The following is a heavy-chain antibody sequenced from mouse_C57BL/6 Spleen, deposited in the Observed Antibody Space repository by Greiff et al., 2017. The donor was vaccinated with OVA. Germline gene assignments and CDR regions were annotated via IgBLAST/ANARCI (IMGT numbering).Heavy chain of an antibody. CDR1: GYAFTNYL. V-gene: IGHV1-54*01. CDR3: ARKEIWDGYIDV. Sequence: QVQLQQSGAELVRPGTSVKVSCKASGYAFTNYLIEWVKQRPGQGLEWIGVINPGSGGTNYNEKFKGKATLTADKSSSTDYMQLSSLTSEDSAVYFCARKEIWDGYIDVWGTGTTVTVSS. CDR2: INPGSGGT. D-gene: IGHD4-1*01. J-gene: IGHJ1*03.